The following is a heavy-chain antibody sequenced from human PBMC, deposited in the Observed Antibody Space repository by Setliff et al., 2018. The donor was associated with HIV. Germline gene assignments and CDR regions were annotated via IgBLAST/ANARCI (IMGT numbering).Heavy chain of an antibody. D-gene: IGHD3-3*01. J-gene: IGHJ3*01. CDR3: TRRINFGSGYYKDHAFDL. Sequence: SETLSLTCAASGYSINSGFSRAWIRQPPGQGPQWIGSIYQSGSIYYNPSLQSRVTISVDTSKNQFSLKLSSVTAADTAVYYCTRRINFGSGYYKDHAFDLWGQGTMVTVSS. V-gene: IGHV4-38-2*01. CDR1: GYSINSGFS. CDR2: IYQSGSI.